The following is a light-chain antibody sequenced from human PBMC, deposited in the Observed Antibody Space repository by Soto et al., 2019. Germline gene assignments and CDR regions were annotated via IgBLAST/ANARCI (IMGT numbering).Light chain of an antibody. CDR3: QSADTSGNIEV. CDR2: QDT. J-gene: IGLJ1*01. Sequence: SYELTQPPSMSVSPGQTAVITCSGDALPRQYVYWFKQKPGQAPVLVIYQDTRRPPTIPARFSGSASGTTVSLTISGVQADDEADYYCQSADTSGNIEVFGPGTK. CDR1: ALPRQY. V-gene: IGLV3-25*02.